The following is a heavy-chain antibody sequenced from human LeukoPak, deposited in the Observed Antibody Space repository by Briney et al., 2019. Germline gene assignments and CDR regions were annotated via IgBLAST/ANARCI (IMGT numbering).Heavy chain of an antibody. D-gene: IGHD5-24*01. CDR1: GFSSNY. CDR3: ASDGYNYFEF. CDR2: IYSDSSTT. Sequence: SGGSLRLSCAASGFSSNYMSWVRQAPGEGVEWISLIYSDSSTTFYADSVKGRFTISRDNSKNTSYLQMNRLRPDDTAVYYCASDGYNYFEFCGQGTLVIVSS. J-gene: IGHJ4*02. V-gene: IGHV3-23*03.